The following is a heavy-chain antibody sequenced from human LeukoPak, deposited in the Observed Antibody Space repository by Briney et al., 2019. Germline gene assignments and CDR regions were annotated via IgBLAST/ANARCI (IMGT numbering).Heavy chain of an antibody. CDR2: IKQDGSEK. D-gene: IGHD2-21*02. CDR1: GFTFSSYS. Sequence: GGSLRLSCAASGFTFSSYSMNWVRQAPGKGLEWVANIKQDGSEKYYVDSVKGRFTISRDNAKNSLYLQMNSLRAEDTAVYYCARDICGGDCYWDYWGQGTLVTVSS. CDR3: ARDICGGDCYWDY. V-gene: IGHV3-7*01. J-gene: IGHJ4*02.